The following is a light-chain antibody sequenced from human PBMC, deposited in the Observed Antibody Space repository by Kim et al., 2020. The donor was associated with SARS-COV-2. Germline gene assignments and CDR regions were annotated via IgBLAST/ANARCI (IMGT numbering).Light chain of an antibody. Sequence: PGQSITISCTGTSSDVGNYKLVSWYQQHPGKAPNVIIYEVTKRPSGVSNRFSGSKSGNTASLTISGLQSEDEADYYCCSYAGRSTLFGGGTQLTVL. CDR1: SSDVGNYKL. V-gene: IGLV2-23*02. CDR2: EVT. CDR3: CSYAGRSTL. J-gene: IGLJ2*01.